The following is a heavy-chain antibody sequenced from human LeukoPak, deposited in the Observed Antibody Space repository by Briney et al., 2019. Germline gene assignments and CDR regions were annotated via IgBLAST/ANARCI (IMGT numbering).Heavy chain of an antibody. D-gene: IGHD1-26*01. J-gene: IGHJ6*03. V-gene: IGHV1-2*02. CDR3: ARTPLGGHFYMDV. CDR1: GYSFTDYF. Sequence: ASVKVSCTASGYSFTDYFIHWVRQAPGQGLEWMGWINPNSDGTNYAQKFQGRVTMTWDTTISTAYMALSSLTSDETAVYYCARTPLGGHFYMDVWGNGTAVIVS. CDR2: INPNSDGT.